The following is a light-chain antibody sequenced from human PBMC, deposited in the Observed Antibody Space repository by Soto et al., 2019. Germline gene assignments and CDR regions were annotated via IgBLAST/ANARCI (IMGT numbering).Light chain of an antibody. V-gene: IGKV3-20*01. Sequence: EVVLTQYPGSLSLSPGERATLSCRASQSVMSNYLSWYQQKPGQPPRLLIYGASSRATGIPDRFSGSGSGTDFTLTISRLEPEDFAVYYCQQFSSYPLTFGGGTKVDI. CDR2: GAS. CDR3: QQFSSYPLT. J-gene: IGKJ4*01. CDR1: QSVMSNY.